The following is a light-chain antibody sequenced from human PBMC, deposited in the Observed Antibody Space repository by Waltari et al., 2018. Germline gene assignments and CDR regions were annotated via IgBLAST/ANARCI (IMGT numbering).Light chain of an antibody. CDR1: SGHSNFA. Sequence: QLVLTQSPSASASLGASVKPPRTLSSGHSNFAIPWHQQQPEKGPRYLMKPRSDGTPSRGDGIPDRFSGSSSGAERYLTISSLQAEDEGDYCCQTWGTGIQVFGGGTKLTVL. V-gene: IGLV4-69*01. J-gene: IGLJ2*01. CDR3: QTWGTGIQV. CDR2: PRSDGTP.